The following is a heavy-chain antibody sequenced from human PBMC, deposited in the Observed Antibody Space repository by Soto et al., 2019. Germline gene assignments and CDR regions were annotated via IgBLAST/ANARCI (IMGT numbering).Heavy chain of an antibody. CDR1: GFTFSVQW. V-gene: IGHV3-7*03. CDR3: TTEEWYYFPS. Sequence: GGSLRLSCAASGFTFSVQWMSWVRQAPGKGLEWVATINQDVSERYYVDSVKGRFSISRDNAKNSLYLQMNSLRAEDTAVYYCTTEEWYYFPSWGQGTPVTVSS. J-gene: IGHJ4*02. D-gene: IGHD3-3*01. CDR2: INQDVSER.